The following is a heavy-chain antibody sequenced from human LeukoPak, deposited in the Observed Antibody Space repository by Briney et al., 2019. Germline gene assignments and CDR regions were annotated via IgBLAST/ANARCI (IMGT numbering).Heavy chain of an antibody. CDR1: GFTFSSYS. CDR2: INQDGSEK. Sequence: GGSLRLSCAASGFTFSSYSMSWVRQAPGKGLEWVANINQDGSEKYYVDSVKGRFTISRDNAKNSLYLQMNSLRAEDTAVYYCARDGPWGQGTLVTVSS. V-gene: IGHV3-7*01. J-gene: IGHJ5*02. CDR3: ARDGP.